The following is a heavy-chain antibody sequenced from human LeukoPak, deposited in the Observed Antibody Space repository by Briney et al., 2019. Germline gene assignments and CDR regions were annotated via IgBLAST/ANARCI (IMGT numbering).Heavy chain of an antibody. D-gene: IGHD5-18*01. CDR1: GYTLTELS. CDR2: FDPEDGET. CDR3: ATQTGYSYGYDY. V-gene: IGHV1-24*01. Sequence: ASVRVSCKVSGYTLTELSMHWVRQAPGKGLEWMGGFDPEDGETIYAQKFQGRVTMTEDTSTDTAYMELSSLRSEDTAVYYCATQTGYSYGYDYWGQGTLVTVSS. J-gene: IGHJ4*02.